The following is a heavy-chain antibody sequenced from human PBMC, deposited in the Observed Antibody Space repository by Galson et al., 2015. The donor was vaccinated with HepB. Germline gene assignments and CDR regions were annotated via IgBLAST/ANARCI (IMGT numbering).Heavy chain of an antibody. V-gene: IGHV3-7*03. J-gene: IGHJ4*02. Sequence: SLRLSCAASGFTFSSYWMSWVRQAPGKGLEWVANIKQDGSEKYYVDSVKGRFTISRDNAKNSLYLQMNSLRAEDTAVYYCARASTIVVVPAAMDDYWGQGTLVTVSS. CDR3: ARASTIVVVPAAMDDY. CDR2: IKQDGSEK. CDR1: GFTFSSYW. D-gene: IGHD2-2*01.